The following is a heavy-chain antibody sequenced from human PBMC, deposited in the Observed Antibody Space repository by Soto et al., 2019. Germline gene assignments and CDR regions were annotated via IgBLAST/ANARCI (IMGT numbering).Heavy chain of an antibody. J-gene: IGHJ6*02. V-gene: IGHV5-51*01. Sequence: GESLKISCKGSGYTFTNYWIGWVRQMPGKGLEWMGIIYPGDSDTKYNPSFQGQVTISADKSITTAYLQWSSLKASDTAIYYCAASIFYYGMDVWGQGTTVTVSS. CDR1: GYTFTNYW. CDR2: IYPGDSDT. CDR3: AASIFYYGMDV.